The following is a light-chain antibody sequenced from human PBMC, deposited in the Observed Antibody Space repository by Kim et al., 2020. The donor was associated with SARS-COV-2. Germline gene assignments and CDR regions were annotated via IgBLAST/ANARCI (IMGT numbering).Light chain of an antibody. V-gene: IGLV8-61*01. CDR3: VLYMGSDIWV. Sequence: GGTVTLTCGLSSGSVSTSYYPGWYQQTPGQAPRTLIYNTNTRSSGVPDRFSGSIRGNKAALTITGAQADDESDYYCVLYMGSDIWVFGGGTQLTVL. CDR1: SGSVSTSYY. CDR2: NTN. J-gene: IGLJ3*02.